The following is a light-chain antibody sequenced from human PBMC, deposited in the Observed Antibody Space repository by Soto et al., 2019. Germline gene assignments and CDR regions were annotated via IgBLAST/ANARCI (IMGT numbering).Light chain of an antibody. CDR3: CSYAGSSSFVV. CDR1: SSDVGSYDL. V-gene: IGLV2-23*02. J-gene: IGLJ3*02. CDR2: EAI. Sequence: QSVLTQPASVSGSPGQSITISCTGVSSDVGSYDLVSWYQHHPDKTPKLIIYEAIKRPSGVSVRFSASKSGNTASLRISGLQPEDEADYYCCSYAGSSSFVVFGGGTKLTVL.